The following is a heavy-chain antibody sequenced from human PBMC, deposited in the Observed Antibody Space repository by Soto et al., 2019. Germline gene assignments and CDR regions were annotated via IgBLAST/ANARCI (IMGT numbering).Heavy chain of an antibody. J-gene: IGHJ5*02. D-gene: IGHD3-16*01. V-gene: IGHV3-11*01. CDR2: ISKSGSII. CDR1: GFTFSDYY. Sequence: PGGSLRLSCAASGFTFSDYYMSWLRQPPGKGLEWVSYISKSGSIIHFADSVKGRFAISRDNAKNTLYLQMSSLRAEDTALYYCARDLSPYSDYYDESTSETWFDPWGRGTLVTVSS. CDR3: ARDLSPYSDYYDESTSETWFDP.